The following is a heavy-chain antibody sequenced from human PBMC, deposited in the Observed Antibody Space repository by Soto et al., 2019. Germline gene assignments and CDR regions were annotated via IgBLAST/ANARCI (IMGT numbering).Heavy chain of an antibody. CDR2: INHSGST. D-gene: IGHD6-19*01. CDR1: GGSVSGYY. Sequence: PSETLSLTCAVYGGSVSGYYWSWIRQPPGKGLEWIGEINHSGSTNYNPSLKSRVTISVDTSKNQFSLKLSSVTAADTAVYYCASLIAVAGTGRWFDPWGQGTLVTVSS. J-gene: IGHJ5*02. V-gene: IGHV4-34*01. CDR3: ASLIAVAGTGRWFDP.